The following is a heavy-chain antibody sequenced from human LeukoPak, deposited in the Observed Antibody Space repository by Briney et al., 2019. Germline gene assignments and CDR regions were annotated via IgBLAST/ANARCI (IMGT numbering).Heavy chain of an antibody. CDR1: GFTFSSYW. Sequence: GGSLRLSCAASGFTFSSYWMHWVRQPPGKGLVWVSRIDTDRSSATYADSVKGRFTISRDNAKNTVYLQMNSLRVEDTGVYYCASALTTVTPHFHCWGQGTLVTVSS. V-gene: IGHV3-74*01. CDR2: IDTDRSSA. CDR3: ASALTTVTPHFHC. D-gene: IGHD4-17*01. J-gene: IGHJ4*02.